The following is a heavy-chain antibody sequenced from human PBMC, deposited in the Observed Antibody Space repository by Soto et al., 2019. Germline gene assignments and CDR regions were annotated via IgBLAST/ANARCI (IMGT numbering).Heavy chain of an antibody. J-gene: IGHJ4*02. V-gene: IGHV1-46*01. D-gene: IGHD3-22*01. CDR1: GYTFTSYY. Sequence: ASVKVSCKASGYTFTSYYMHWVRQAPGQVLERLGIINPSGGSTSYAQKFQGRVTMTRDTAPSTVYMELSSLSSEDTAVYYCARDSSGRDLEYWGQGTLVTVSS. CDR2: INPSGGST. CDR3: ARDSSGRDLEY.